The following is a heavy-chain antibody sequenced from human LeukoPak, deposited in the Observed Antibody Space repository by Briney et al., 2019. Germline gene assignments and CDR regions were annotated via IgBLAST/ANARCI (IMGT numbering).Heavy chain of an antibody. CDR2: INTNTGNP. CDR3: ARLGSDGYNLARYMHDDY. Sequence: GASVKVSCKASGYTFTSYAMNWVRQAPGQGLEWMGWINTNTGNPTYAQGFTGRFVFSLDTSVSTAYLQISSLKASDTAMYYCARLGSDGYNLARYMHDDYWGQGTLVTVSS. D-gene: IGHD5-24*01. V-gene: IGHV7-4-1*02. J-gene: IGHJ4*02. CDR1: GYTFTSYA.